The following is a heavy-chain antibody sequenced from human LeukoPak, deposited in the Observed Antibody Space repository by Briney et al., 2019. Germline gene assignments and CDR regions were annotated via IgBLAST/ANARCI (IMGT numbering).Heavy chain of an antibody. D-gene: IGHD1-26*01. J-gene: IGHJ6*03. Sequence: KPSETLSLTCAVYGGSFSGYYWSWIRQPPGKGLEWIGEINHSGSTNYNPSLKSRVTISVDTSKNQFSLKLSSVTAADTAVYYCARREPPYYYYYMDVWGKGTTVTVSS. V-gene: IGHV4-34*01. CDR2: INHSGST. CDR1: GGSFSGYY. CDR3: ARREPPYYYYYMDV.